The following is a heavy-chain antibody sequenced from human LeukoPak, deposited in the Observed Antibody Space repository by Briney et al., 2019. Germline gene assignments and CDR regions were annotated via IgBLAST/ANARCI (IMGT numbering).Heavy chain of an antibody. CDR2: INHSGST. V-gene: IGHV4-34*01. CDR1: GGSFSGYY. J-gene: IGHJ3*02. D-gene: IGHD6-25*01. Sequence: PSETLSLTCAVYGGSFSGYYWSWIRQPPGKGLEWIGEINHSGSTNYNPSLKSRVTISVDMSKNQFSLKLSSVTAADTAVYYCARDSSPHSGAFDIWGQGTMVTVSS. CDR3: ARDSSPHSGAFDI.